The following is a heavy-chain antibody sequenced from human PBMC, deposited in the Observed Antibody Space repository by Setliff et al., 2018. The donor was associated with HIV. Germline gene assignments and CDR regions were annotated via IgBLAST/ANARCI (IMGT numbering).Heavy chain of an antibody. V-gene: IGHV1-2*02. Sequence: ASVKVSCKASGYTFTGYYMHWVRQAPGQGLEWMGWINPNNGGTNYAQKFQGRVTITTDESTSTAYMELSGLRSEDTAVYYCARGVQSPPHYSYYYMDVWGEGTMVTVSS. CDR2: INPNNGGT. J-gene: IGHJ6*03. D-gene: IGHD3-3*01. CDR3: ARGVQSPPHYSYYYMDV. CDR1: GYTFTGYY.